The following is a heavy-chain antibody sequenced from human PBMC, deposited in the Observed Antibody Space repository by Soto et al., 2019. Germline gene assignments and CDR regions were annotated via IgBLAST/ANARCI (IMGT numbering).Heavy chain of an antibody. J-gene: IGHJ6*03. V-gene: IGHV6-1*01. CDR1: GDSVSSNTAA. CDR2: TYFRSRWYN. Sequence: LSQTLSLTCAISGDSVSSNTAAWHWIRQCPSRGLEWLGRTYFRSRWYNDYAVSVKSRITINADTSKNQFSLHLNSVSPEDTAVYYCARDLESRYSNYYYYMDVCGKGTTVTVSS. D-gene: IGHD5-12*01. CDR3: ARDLESRYSNYYYYMDV.